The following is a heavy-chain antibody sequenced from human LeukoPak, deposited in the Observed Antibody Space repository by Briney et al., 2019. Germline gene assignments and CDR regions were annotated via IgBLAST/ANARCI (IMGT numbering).Heavy chain of an antibody. CDR2: ISGSGGSA. V-gene: IGHV3-23*01. Sequence: GGSLRLSCAASGFTFSSYAMSWVRQAPGKGLEWVSAISGSGGSAYYADSVKGRFTISRDNSKNTLYLQMNSLRAEDTAVYYCAGSYYVDNWFDPWGQGTLATVSS. CDR1: GFTFSSYA. CDR3: AGSYYVDNWFDP. J-gene: IGHJ5*02. D-gene: IGHD1-26*01.